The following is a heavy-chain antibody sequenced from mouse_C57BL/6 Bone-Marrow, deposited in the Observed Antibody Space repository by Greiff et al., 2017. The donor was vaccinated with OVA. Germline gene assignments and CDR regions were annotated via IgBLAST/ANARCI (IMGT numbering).Heavy chain of an antibody. CDR1: GYTFTGYW. CDR3: AREGDYYGSSPAWFAY. CDR2: ILPGSGST. J-gene: IGHJ3*01. V-gene: IGHV1-9*01. D-gene: IGHD1-1*01. Sequence: QVQLQQSGAELMKLGASVKLSCKATGYTFTGYWIEWVKQRPGHGLEWIGEILPGSGSTNYNEKFKGKATFTADTSSNTAYMQLSSLTTEDSAIYYCAREGDYYGSSPAWFAYWGQGTLVTVSA.